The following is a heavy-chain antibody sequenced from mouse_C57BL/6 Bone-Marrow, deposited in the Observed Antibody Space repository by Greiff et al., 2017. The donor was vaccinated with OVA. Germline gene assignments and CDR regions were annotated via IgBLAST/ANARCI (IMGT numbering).Heavy chain of an antibody. CDR3: VRWRGIYYGYDDYFDY. Sequence: GGGLVQPKGSLKLSCAASGFTFNTYAMHWVRQAPGKGLEWVARIRSKSSNYATYYADSVKDRFTISRDDSQSMLYLQMNNLKTEDTAMYYCVRWRGIYYGYDDYFDYWGQGTTLTVSS. CDR1: GFTFNTYA. D-gene: IGHD2-2*01. CDR2: IRSKSSNYAT. V-gene: IGHV10-3*01. J-gene: IGHJ2*01.